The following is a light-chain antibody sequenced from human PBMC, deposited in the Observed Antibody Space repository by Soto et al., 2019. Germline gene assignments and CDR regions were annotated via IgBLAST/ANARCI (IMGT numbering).Light chain of an antibody. CDR2: DDS. Sequence: SHELTQPPSVSVAPGQTARITCGGNNIGVKSVHWYQQKPGQAPVLVVYDDSARPSGIPARFSGSNSGNTATLTVSRVEGGDEADYYCHVWDSGSDQGIFGGGTKLTVL. CDR1: NIGVKS. CDR3: HVWDSGSDQGI. V-gene: IGLV3-21*02. J-gene: IGLJ2*01.